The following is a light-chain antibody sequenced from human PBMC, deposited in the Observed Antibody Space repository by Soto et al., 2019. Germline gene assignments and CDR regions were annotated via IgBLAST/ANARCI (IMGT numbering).Light chain of an antibody. CDR1: SSDVGGYNY. CDR2: DVS. V-gene: IGLV2-11*01. J-gene: IGLJ1*01. Sequence: QSALTQPRSVSGSPGQSVTISCTGTSSDVGGYNYVYWYQQHPGKAPKLMIYDVSKRPSGVPDRFSGSKSGNTASLTISELQAEDDAYYCFCSYAGNYYVFGTGTKLTVL. CDR3: CSYAGNYYV.